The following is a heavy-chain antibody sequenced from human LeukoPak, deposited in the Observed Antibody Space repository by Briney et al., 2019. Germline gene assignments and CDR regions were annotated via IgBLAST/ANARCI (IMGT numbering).Heavy chain of an antibody. J-gene: IGHJ6*03. D-gene: IGHD3-9*01. CDR1: GYTFTSYG. V-gene: IGHV1-18*01. CDR2: ISAYNGNT. CDR3: ASATFDYDILTEHYYYYYMDV. Sequence: ASVKVSCKASGYTFTSYGISWVRQAPGQGLEWMGWISAYNGNTNYAQKLQGRVTMTTDTSTSTAYMELRSLRSDDTAVYYCASATFDYDILTEHYYYYYMDVWGKGTTVTVSS.